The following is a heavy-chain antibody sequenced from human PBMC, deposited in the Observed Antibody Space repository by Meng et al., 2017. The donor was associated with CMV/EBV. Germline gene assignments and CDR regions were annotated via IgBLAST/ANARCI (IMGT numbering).Heavy chain of an antibody. CDR3: ARRTSYAITIFGVVGGYFDY. D-gene: IGHD3-3*01. V-gene: IGHV3-21*01. CDR1: GFTFTSYS. CDR2: ISSSSSYI. J-gene: IGHJ4*02. Sequence: GGSLRLSCAASGFTFTSYSMNWVRQAPGKGLEWVSSISSSSSYIYYADSVKGRFTISRDNAKNSLFLQMNSLRAEDTAVYYCARRTSYAITIFGVVGGYFDYWGQGTLVTVSS.